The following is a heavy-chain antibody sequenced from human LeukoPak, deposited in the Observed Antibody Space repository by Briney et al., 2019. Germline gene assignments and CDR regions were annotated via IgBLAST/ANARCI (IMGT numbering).Heavy chain of an antibody. V-gene: IGHV3-23*01. CDR1: GFSFGNYA. CDR2: ISGTGGAT. CDR3: VKDPRDTYGTNWFVS. J-gene: IGHJ5*01. D-gene: IGHD2-21*01. Sequence: GGSLRLSCVASGFSFGNYAMSWVRQAPGKGLQWVSQISGTGGATWYAGFARDRFTISRDNFKKTLYLQMSGLRVEDTAMYYCVKDPRDTYGTNWFVSWGQGTLLIVSS.